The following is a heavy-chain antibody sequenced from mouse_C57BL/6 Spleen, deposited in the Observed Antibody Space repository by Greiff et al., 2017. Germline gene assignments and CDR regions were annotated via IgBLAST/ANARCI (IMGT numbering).Heavy chain of an antibody. D-gene: IGHD1-1*01. CDR1: GFTFSDAW. CDR2: IRNKANNHAT. Sequence: DVKLVESGGGLVQPGGSMKLSCAASGFTFSDAWMDWVRQSPEKGLEWVAEIRNKANNHATYYAESVKGRFTISRDDSKSSVYLQMNSLRAEDTGIYYCTRIPYYYGSSYRYFDVWGTGTTVTVSS. CDR3: TRIPYYYGSSYRYFDV. V-gene: IGHV6-6*01. J-gene: IGHJ1*03.